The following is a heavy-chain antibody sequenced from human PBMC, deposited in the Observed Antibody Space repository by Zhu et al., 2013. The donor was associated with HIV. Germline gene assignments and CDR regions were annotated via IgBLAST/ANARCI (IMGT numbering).Heavy chain of an antibody. J-gene: IGHJ4*02. Sequence: QVHLVQSGAELKKPGASVKVSCEASGYPFTNYDINWVRQATGQGLEWMGWMNPKSGNTGYAQNFQGRVTMTRNPSIRTAYMELSRLKSDDTAVYYCVRGRDGDGYNYGYWGQGTLVTVSS. CDR2: MNPKSGNT. D-gene: IGHD5-12*01. V-gene: IGHV1-8*01. CDR3: VRGRDGDGYNYGY. CDR1: GYPFTNYD.